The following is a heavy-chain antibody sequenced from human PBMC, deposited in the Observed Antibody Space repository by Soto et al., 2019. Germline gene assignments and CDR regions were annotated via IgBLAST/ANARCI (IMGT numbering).Heavy chain of an antibody. CDR2: IYYSGST. J-gene: IGHJ4*02. Sequence: SETLSLTCTVSGGSISSYYWSWIRQPPGKGLEWIGYIYYSGSTNYNPSLKSRVTISVDTSKNQFSLKLSSVTAADTAVYYCARTYCSSTSCPWYFDYWGQGTLVTVSS. CDR3: ARTYCSSTSCPWYFDY. D-gene: IGHD2-2*01. CDR1: GGSISSYY. V-gene: IGHV4-59*08.